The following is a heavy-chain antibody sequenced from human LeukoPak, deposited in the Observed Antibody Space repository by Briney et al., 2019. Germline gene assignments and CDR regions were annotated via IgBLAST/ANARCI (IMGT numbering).Heavy chain of an antibody. Sequence: PGGSLRLSCAASGFTFSSYSMNWFRQAPGKGLEWVSSISSSSSYIYYADSVKGRFTISRDNAKNSLYLQMNSLRAEDTAVYYCARDRHYYDSSGSDWGQGTLVTVSS. D-gene: IGHD3-22*01. V-gene: IGHV3-21*01. CDR3: ARDRHYYDSSGSD. CDR1: GFTFSSYS. J-gene: IGHJ4*02. CDR2: ISSSSSYI.